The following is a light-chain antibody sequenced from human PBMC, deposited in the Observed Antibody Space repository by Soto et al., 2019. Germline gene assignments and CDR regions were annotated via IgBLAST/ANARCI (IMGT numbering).Light chain of an antibody. Sequence: QSVLTQPPSASGSPGQSVTISCTGTSSDVGGYHYVSWYQQHPGKAPKLIIYEVSKRPSGVPDRFSGSKSGNTASLTVSGLQTEDEADYYCNSYAGSKYVFGTGTKLTVL. CDR3: NSYAGSKYV. CDR2: EVS. V-gene: IGLV2-8*01. CDR1: SSDVGGYHY. J-gene: IGLJ1*01.